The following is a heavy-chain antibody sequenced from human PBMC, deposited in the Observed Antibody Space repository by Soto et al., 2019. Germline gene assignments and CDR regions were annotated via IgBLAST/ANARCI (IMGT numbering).Heavy chain of an antibody. CDR3: ARDPVSGNYIRFDP. CDR1: GGTFSSYA. V-gene: IGHV1-69*13. J-gene: IGHJ5*02. Sequence: GASVKVSCTASGGTFSSYAISWVRQAPGQGLEWMGGIIPIFGTANYAQKFQGRVTITADESTSTAYMELSSLRSEDTAVYYCARDPVSGNYIRFDPWGQGTLVTVSS. CDR2: IIPIFGTA. D-gene: IGHD4-4*01.